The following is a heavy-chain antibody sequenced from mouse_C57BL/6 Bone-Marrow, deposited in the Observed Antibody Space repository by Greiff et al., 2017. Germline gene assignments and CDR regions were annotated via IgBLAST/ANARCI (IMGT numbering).Heavy chain of an antibody. J-gene: IGHJ2*01. Sequence: QVHVKQPGAELVKPGASVKLSCKASGYTFTSYWMHWVKQRPGQGLEWIGMIHPNSGSTNYNEKFKSKATLTVDKSSSTAYMQLSSLTSEDSAVYYCARRGAPYGGYFDYWGQGTTLTVSS. D-gene: IGHD1-1*01. V-gene: IGHV1-64*01. CDR2: IHPNSGST. CDR3: ARRGAPYGGYFDY. CDR1: GYTFTSYW.